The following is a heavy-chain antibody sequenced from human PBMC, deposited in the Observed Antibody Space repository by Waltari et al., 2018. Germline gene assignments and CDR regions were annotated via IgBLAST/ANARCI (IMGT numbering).Heavy chain of an antibody. CDR1: GYTFTGYY. Sequence: QVQLVQSGAEVKKPGASVKVSCKASGYTFTGYYMHWVRQAPGQGLEWMGRINPYSGGTNYAQRVQGRVTMTRDTSISTAYMELSRLRSDDTAVYYCARGPHPDWYYFDYWGQGTLFTVSS. CDR2: INPYSGGT. J-gene: IGHJ4*02. D-gene: IGHD3-9*01. CDR3: ARGPHPDWYYFDY. V-gene: IGHV1-2*06.